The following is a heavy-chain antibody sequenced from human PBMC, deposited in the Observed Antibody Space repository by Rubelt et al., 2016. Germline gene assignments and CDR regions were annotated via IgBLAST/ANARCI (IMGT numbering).Heavy chain of an antibody. CDR1: GYTLTELS. CDR3: ATRSLWFGEIDRYFDY. V-gene: IGHV1-24*01. D-gene: IGHD3-10*01. CDR2: FDPGDGET. J-gene: IGHJ4*02. Sequence: QVQLVQSGAEVKKPGASVKVACKVSGYTLTELSMHWVRQAPGNGLAGMGGFDPGDGETIYAQKFQGRVTMTETTSTDTAYMGLSSLRSEDTAVYYCATRSLWFGEIDRYFDYWGQGTLVTVSS.